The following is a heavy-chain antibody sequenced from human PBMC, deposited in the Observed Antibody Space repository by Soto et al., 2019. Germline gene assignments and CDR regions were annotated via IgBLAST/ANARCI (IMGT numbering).Heavy chain of an antibody. CDR1: GFTFSSYG. D-gene: IGHD2-2*01. CDR3: AKAEVPNQLLYYFDY. Sequence: QVQLVESGGGVVQPGRSLRLSCAASGFTFSSYGMHWVRQAPGKGLEWVAVISYDGSNKYYADSVKGRFTISRDNSKNTLYLQMSSLRAEDTAVYYCAKAEVPNQLLYYFDYWGQGTLVTVSS. J-gene: IGHJ4*02. CDR2: ISYDGSNK. V-gene: IGHV3-30*18.